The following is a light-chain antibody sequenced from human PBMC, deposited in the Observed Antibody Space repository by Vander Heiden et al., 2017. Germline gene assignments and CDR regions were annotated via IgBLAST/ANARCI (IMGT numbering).Light chain of an antibody. CDR3: CSYAGSDSLV. CDR1: SSDVGGYND. V-gene: IGLV2-11*01. J-gene: IGLJ1*01. Sequence: QPALTQPRSVSGPPGQSVPSSCTGTSSDVGGYNDVCWYQQPPGKAPQLMIYDVSKRPSGVPDRFSGSKSGNTASLTTSGLQAEDEADYYCCSYAGSDSLVFGTGTKATVL. CDR2: DVS.